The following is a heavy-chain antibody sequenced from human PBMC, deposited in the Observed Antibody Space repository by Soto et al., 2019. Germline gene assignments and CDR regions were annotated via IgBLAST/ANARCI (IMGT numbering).Heavy chain of an antibody. CDR1: GFTFSSYE. Sequence: EVQLVESGGGLVQPGGSLRLSCAASGFTFSSYEMNWVRQAPGKGLEWVSYISSSGSTIYYADSVKGRFTISRDNAKNSLYLQMNSLRAEDTAVYYCARDRYYDFWSGSHYYGMDVWGQGTTVTVSS. J-gene: IGHJ6*02. D-gene: IGHD3-3*01. CDR3: ARDRYYDFWSGSHYYGMDV. V-gene: IGHV3-48*03. CDR2: ISSSGSTI.